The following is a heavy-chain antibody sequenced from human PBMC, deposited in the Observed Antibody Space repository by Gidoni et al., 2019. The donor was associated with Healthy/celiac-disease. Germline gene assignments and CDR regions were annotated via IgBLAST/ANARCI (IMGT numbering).Heavy chain of an antibody. Sequence: QVQLVQSGAEVKKPGSSVKVSCKASGGTFSSYAISWVRQAPGQGLEWMGGIIPIFGTANYAQKFQGRVTITADESTSTAYMELSSLRSEDTAVYYCARGGDIVVVVAASYFYYGMDVWGQGTTVTVSS. CDR2: IIPIFGTA. J-gene: IGHJ6*02. CDR3: ARGGDIVVVVAASYFYYGMDV. V-gene: IGHV1-69*01. CDR1: GGTFSSYA. D-gene: IGHD2-15*01.